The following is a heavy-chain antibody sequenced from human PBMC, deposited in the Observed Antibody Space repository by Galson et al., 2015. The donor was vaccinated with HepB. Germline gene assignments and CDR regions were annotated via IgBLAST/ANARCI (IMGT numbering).Heavy chain of an antibody. CDR3: ARDMKVKVDTAMVY. CDR1: GFTFSSYW. Sequence: SLRLSCAASGFTFSSYWMSWVRQAPGKGLEWVANIKQDGSEKYYVDSVKGRFTISRDNAKNSLYLQMNSLRAEDTAVYYCARDMKVKVDTAMVYWGQGTLVTVSS. CDR2: IKQDGSEK. D-gene: IGHD5-18*01. V-gene: IGHV3-7*01. J-gene: IGHJ4*02.